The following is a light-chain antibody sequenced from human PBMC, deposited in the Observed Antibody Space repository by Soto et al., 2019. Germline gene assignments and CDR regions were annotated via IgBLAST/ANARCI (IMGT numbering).Light chain of an antibody. CDR3: TSYTSSGAVV. J-gene: IGLJ2*01. CDR1: SSDVGGYNY. CDR2: EVT. V-gene: IGLV2-14*01. Sequence: QSALTQPASVSGSPGQSITISCTGTSSDVGGYNYVSWYQQHPGKAPKLMIYEVTDRPSGVSHRFSGSKSANTASLTISGLQAEDEADYYCTSYTSSGAVVFGGGTKLTVL.